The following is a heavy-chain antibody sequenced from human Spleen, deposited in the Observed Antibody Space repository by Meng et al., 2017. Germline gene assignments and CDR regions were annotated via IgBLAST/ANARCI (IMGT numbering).Heavy chain of an antibody. CDR1: GGSFSDYY. CDR3: ARGPTTMAHDFDY. CDR2: INHSGST. V-gene: IGHV4-34*01. Sequence: GQVQQLGAGLLKPSETPSLTCVVSGGSFSDYYWRWIRQPPGKGLEWIGEINHSGSTNYNPSLESRATISVDTSQNNLSLKLSSVTAADSAVYYCARGPTTMAHDFDYWGQGTLVTVSS. D-gene: IGHD4-11*01. J-gene: IGHJ4*02.